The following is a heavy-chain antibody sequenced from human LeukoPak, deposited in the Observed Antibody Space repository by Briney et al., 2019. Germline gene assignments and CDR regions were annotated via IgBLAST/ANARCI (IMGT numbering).Heavy chain of an antibody. D-gene: IGHD1-7*01. CDR1: GGTFSSYA. Sequence: SSAKVSCKASGGTFSSYAISWVRQAPGQGLEWMGGIIPIFGTANYAQKFQGRVTITADESTSTAYMELSSLRSEDTAVYYCAREVGGTGTTPEDPDYYYYMDVWGKGTTVTVSS. V-gene: IGHV1-69*13. CDR2: IIPIFGTA. CDR3: AREVGGTGTTPEDPDYYYYMDV. J-gene: IGHJ6*03.